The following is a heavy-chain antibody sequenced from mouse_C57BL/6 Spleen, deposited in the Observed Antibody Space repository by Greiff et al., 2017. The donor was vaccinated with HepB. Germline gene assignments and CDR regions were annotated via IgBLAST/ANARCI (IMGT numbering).Heavy chain of an antibody. CDR1: GYTFTSYD. Sequence: VQLQQSGPELVKPGASVKLSCKASGYTFTSYDINWVKQRPGQGLGWIGWIYPRDGSTKYNEKFKGKATLTVDTSSSTAYIELHSLTSEDSAVYFCARRDSSCPFAYWGQGTLVTVSA. CDR3: ARRDSSCPFAY. V-gene: IGHV1-85*01. CDR2: IYPRDGST. J-gene: IGHJ3*01. D-gene: IGHD3-2*02.